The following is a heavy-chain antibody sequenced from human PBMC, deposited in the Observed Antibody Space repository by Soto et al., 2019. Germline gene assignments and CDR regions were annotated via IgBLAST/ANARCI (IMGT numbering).Heavy chain of an antibody. CDR1: GCTFSSYA. V-gene: IGHV1-69*13. CDR3: ARGSYYDSSGYSWGFQY. J-gene: IGHJ4*01. D-gene: IGHD3-22*01. Sequence: ASVKVSCKASGCTFSSYAINWARQAPGQGLEWLGKIIPIFATASYAQNFQGRVTLTADESTSTAYMELSRLRSEDTAVYYCARGSYYDSSGYSWGFQYWGQGTLVSVSS. CDR2: IIPIFATA.